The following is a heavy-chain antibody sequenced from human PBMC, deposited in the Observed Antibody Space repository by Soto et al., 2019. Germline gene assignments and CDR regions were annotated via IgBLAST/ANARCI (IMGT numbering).Heavy chain of an antibody. D-gene: IGHD2-15*01. CDR1: GFMFDSYV. Sequence: LLQLESGGGLVQPGGSLRLSCAASGFMFDSYVMNWVRQAPGKGLEWVSDINKSGGDIDYADSVKGRFTISRDNSKNTLFLQMNSLRAEDTAIYYCAREDGGGPFDYWGQGILVTVSS. CDR3: AREDGGGPFDY. V-gene: IGHV3-23*01. CDR2: INKSGGDI. J-gene: IGHJ4*02.